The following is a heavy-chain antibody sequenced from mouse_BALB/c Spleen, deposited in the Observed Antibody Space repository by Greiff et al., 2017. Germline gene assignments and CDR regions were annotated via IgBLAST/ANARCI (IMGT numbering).Heavy chain of an antibody. J-gene: IGHJ2*01. Sequence: EVKLMESGGGLVQPGGSMKLSCVASGFTFSNYWMNWVRQSPEKGLEWVAEIRLKSNNYATHYAESVKGRFTISRDDSKSSVYLQMNNLRAEVTGSYYCTREGLDYWGQGTTLTVSS. D-gene: IGHD3-3*01. CDR3: TREGLDY. CDR1: GFTFSNYW. V-gene: IGHV6-6*02. CDR2: IRLKSNNYAT.